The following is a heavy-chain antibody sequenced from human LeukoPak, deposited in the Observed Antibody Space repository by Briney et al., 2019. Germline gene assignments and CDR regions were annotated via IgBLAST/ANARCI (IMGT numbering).Heavy chain of an antibody. CDR1: GGSISSSSYY. CDR3: ASISGSAFDY. V-gene: IGHV4-39*01. J-gene: IGHJ4*02. Sequence: PSQTLSLTCAVSGGSISSSSYYWGWIRQPPGKGLEWIGSIYYSGSTYYNPSLKSRVTISVDTSKNQFSLKLSSVTAADTAVYYCASISGSAFDYWGQGTLVTVSS. CDR2: IYYSGST. D-gene: IGHD1-26*01.